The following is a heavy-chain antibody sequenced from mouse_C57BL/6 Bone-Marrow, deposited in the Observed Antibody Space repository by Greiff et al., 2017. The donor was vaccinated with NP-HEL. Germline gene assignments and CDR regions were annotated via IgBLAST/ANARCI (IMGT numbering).Heavy chain of an antibody. D-gene: IGHD2-1*01. CDR3: TRNYYGNYPAY. V-gene: IGHV1-15*01. CDR1: GYTFTDYE. Sequence: QVQLKQSGAELVRPGASVTLSCKASGYTFTDYEMHWVKQTPVHGLEWIGAIDPETGGTAYNQKFKGKAILTADKSSSTAYMELRSLTSEDSAVYYCTRNYYGNYPAYWGQGTLVTVSA. CDR2: IDPETGGT. J-gene: IGHJ3*01.